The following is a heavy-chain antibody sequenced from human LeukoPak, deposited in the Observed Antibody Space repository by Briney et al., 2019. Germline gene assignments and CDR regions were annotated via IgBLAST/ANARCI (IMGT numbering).Heavy chain of an antibody. CDR2: ISYDGSNR. Sequence: QPGRSLRLSCAASGFTFSSYAMHWVRQAPGKGLEWVAVISYDGSNRYYADSVKGRFTISRDNSKNTLYLQMNSLRAEDTAVYYCARVPAAYGGYYYYGMDVWGQGTTVTVSS. CDR3: ARVPAAYGGYYYYGMDV. V-gene: IGHV3-30-3*01. D-gene: IGHD2-2*01. J-gene: IGHJ6*02. CDR1: GFTFSSYA.